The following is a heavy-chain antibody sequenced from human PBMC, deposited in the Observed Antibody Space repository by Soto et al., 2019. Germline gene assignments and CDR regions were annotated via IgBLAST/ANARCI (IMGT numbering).Heavy chain of an antibody. D-gene: IGHD3-3*01. CDR3: ARDNYDCWSGKGDDAFDI. Sequence: EVQLVESGGGLVKPGGSLRLSCAASGFTFSSYSMNWVRQAPGKGLEWVSSISSSSSYIYYADSVKGRFTISRDNAKNSLYLQMNSLRAEDTAVYYCARDNYDCWSGKGDDAFDIWGQGTMVTVSS. CDR2: ISSSSSYI. CDR1: GFTFSSYS. J-gene: IGHJ3*02. V-gene: IGHV3-21*01.